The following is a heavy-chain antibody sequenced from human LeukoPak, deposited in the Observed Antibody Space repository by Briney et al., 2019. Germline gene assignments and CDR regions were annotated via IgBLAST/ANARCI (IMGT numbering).Heavy chain of an antibody. V-gene: IGHV4-59*01. CDR3: TRRGFMDV. Sequence: SETLSLTCTVSGGSISNYYWSWVRQPSGKGLEWTGYIDNSGSITYNPSLKSRVTISVDMSKNQFSLKLTSVTAADTAVYYCTRRGFMDVWGKGTTVTVSS. CDR1: GGSISNYY. CDR2: IDNSGSI. J-gene: IGHJ6*03.